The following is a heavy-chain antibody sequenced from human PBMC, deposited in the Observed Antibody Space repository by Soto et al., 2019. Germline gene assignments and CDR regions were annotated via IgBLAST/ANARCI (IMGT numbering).Heavy chain of an antibody. CDR2: IYYSGST. J-gene: IGHJ5*02. CDR1: GGSISSGGYY. Sequence: SETLSLTCTVSGGSISSGGYYWSWIRQHPGKGLEWIGYIYYSGSTYYNPSLKSRVTISVDTSKNQFSLKLSSVTAADTAVYYCARDDYDFWSGPRPIHPGGTNWFDPWGQGTLVTVS. D-gene: IGHD3-3*01. CDR3: ARDDYDFWSGPRPIHPGGTNWFDP. V-gene: IGHV4-31*03.